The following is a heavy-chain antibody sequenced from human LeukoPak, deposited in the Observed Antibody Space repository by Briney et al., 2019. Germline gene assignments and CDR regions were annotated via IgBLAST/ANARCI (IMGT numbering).Heavy chain of an antibody. CDR2: INHSGST. D-gene: IGHD3-10*01. CDR1: GGSFSGYC. CDR3: AREPRRGSFDY. J-gene: IGHJ4*02. V-gene: IGHV4-34*01. Sequence: PSETLSLTCAVYGGSFSGYCWSWIRQPPGKGLEWIGEINHSGSTNYNPSLKGRVTISVDTSKNQFSLKLSSVTAADTAVYYCAREPRRGSFDYWGQGTLVTVSS.